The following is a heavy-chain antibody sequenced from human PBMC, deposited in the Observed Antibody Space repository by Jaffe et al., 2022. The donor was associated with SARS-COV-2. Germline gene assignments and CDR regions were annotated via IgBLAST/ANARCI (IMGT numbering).Heavy chain of an antibody. V-gene: IGHV1-2*02. CDR1: GYTLTDYY. Sequence: QVLLVQSGAEVKKPGTSVKVSCKASGYTLTDYYIHWVRQAPGQGLEWMGWINPKTGGTNYAQRFQGRVTMTRDTSIGTTYMELRRLESDDTAVYYCARAREVDNWKYDLFGWFDPWGQGTLVTVSS. J-gene: IGHJ5*02. CDR3: ARAREVDNWKYDLFGWFDP. D-gene: IGHD1-7*01. CDR2: INPKTGGT.